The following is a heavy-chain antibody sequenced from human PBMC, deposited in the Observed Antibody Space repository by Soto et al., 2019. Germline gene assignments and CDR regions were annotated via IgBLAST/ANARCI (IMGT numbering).Heavy chain of an antibody. CDR3: ARGRNRVVVTAIPKLPWFDP. D-gene: IGHD2-21*02. J-gene: IGHJ5*02. V-gene: IGHV4-61*01. Sequence: SETLSLTCTVSGGSVSSGSYYWSWIRQPPGKGLEWIGYIYYSGSTNYNPSLKSRVTISVDTSKNQFSLKLSSVTAADTAVYYCARGRNRVVVTAIPKLPWFDPWGQGTLVTVSS. CDR1: GGSVSSGSYY. CDR2: IYYSGST.